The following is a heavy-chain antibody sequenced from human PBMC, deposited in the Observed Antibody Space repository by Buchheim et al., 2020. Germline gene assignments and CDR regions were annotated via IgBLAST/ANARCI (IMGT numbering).Heavy chain of an antibody. CDR2: IYYSGST. D-gene: IGHD3-9*01. J-gene: IGHJ4*02. Sequence: QVQLQESGPGLVKPSETLSLTCTVSGGSISSYYWSWIRQPPGKGLEWIGYIYYSGSTNYNPSLKSRVTISVDTSKNQFSLKLSSVTAADTAVYYCARGHSTLYYDILTGYYVWGQGTL. CDR3: ARGHSTLYYDILTGYYV. V-gene: IGHV4-59*08. CDR1: GGSISSYY.